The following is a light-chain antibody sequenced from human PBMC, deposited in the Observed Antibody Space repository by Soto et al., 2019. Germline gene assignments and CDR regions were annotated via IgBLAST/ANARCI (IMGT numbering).Light chain of an antibody. CDR1: SSDVGSYNF. CDR3: CSYASSSTYV. CDR2: EVS. J-gene: IGLJ1*01. Sequence: QSAPTQPASVSGSPGQSITISCSGTSSDVGSYNFVSWYQQHPGKAPKLILYEVSQRPSGVSDRFSGSKSGNTASLTISGLQAEDEADYHCCSYASSSTYVFGTGTKLTVL. V-gene: IGLV2-23*02.